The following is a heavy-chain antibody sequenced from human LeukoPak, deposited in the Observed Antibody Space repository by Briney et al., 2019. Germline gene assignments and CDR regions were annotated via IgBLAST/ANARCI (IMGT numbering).Heavy chain of an antibody. Sequence: TSQTLSLTCTVSGGSISSYYWSWIRQPPGKGLEWIGYIYYSGSTNYNPSLKSRVTISVDTSKNQFSLKLSSVTAADTAVYYCARGGYSYGNGPDYWGQGTLVTVSS. J-gene: IGHJ4*02. V-gene: IGHV4-59*01. D-gene: IGHD5-18*01. CDR3: ARGGYSYGNGPDY. CDR2: IYYSGST. CDR1: GGSISSYY.